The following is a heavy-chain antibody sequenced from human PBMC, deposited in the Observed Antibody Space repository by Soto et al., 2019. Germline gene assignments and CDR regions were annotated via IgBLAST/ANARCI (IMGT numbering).Heavy chain of an antibody. CDR3: ARDGYSSSWYYFDY. Sequence: GGSLRLSCAASGFTFSSYGMHWVRQAPGKGLEWVAVIWYDGSNKYYADSVKGRFTISRDNSKNTLYLQMNSLGPEATPVCDCARDGYSSSWYYFDYWGQETLVTVSS. D-gene: IGHD6-13*01. V-gene: IGHV3-33*01. CDR1: GFTFSSYG. J-gene: IGHJ4*02. CDR2: IWYDGSNK.